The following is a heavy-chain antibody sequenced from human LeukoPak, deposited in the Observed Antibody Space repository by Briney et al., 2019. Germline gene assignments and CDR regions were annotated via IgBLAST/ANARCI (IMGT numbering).Heavy chain of an antibody. V-gene: IGHV4-59*01. CDR1: GGSISSYY. CDR2: IYYSGSA. J-gene: IGHJ2*01. Sequence: KPWETLSLTCTVSGGSISSYYWSWIRQPPGKGLEWIGYIYYSGSANYNPSLKSRVTISVDTSKNQFSLKLSSVTAADTAVYYCARGWYFDLWGRGTLVTVSS. CDR3: ARGWYFDL.